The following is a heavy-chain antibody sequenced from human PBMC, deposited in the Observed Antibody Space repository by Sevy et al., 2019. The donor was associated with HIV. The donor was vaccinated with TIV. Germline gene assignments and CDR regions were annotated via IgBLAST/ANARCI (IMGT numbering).Heavy chain of an antibody. D-gene: IGHD3-10*01. J-gene: IGHJ3*02. CDR3: FGSGSRDAFDI. CDR1: GFTFSNAW. CDR2: IKSKTDGGTT. Sequence: VGSLRLSCAASGFTFSNAWMSWVRQAPGKGLEWVGRIKSKTDGGTTDYAAPVKGRFTISRDDSKNTLYLQMNSLKTEDSAVYYCFGSGSRDAFDIWGQGTMVTVSS. V-gene: IGHV3-15*01.